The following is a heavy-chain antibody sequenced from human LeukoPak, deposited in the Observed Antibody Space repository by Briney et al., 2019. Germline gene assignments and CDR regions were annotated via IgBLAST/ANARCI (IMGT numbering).Heavy chain of an antibody. D-gene: IGHD5-18*01. V-gene: IGHV3-49*04. CDR1: GFTFGDYA. J-gene: IGHJ4*02. Sequence: GGSLRLSSTASGFTFGDYAMSWVRQAPGKGLEWVGLIRSKAFGGTTEYAASVKGRFTISRDESKSIAYLQMNSLKTEDTAVYYCTRGPDLDTVLGRGLMFTVLFDFWGQGTLVTVSS. CDR2: IRSKAFGGTT. CDR3: TRGPDLDTVLGRGLMFTVLFDF.